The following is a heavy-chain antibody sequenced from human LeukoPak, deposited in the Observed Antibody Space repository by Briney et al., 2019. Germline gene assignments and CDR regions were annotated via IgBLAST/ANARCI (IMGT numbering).Heavy chain of an antibody. J-gene: IGHJ6*02. V-gene: IGHV3-7*03. CDR1: GFTFSDKW. CDR2: IKQDGSEK. D-gene: IGHD3-16*01. Sequence: GGSLRLSCVGSGFTFSDKWMSWVRQAPGKGLEWVANIKQDGSEKYYVDSVKGRFTISRDNAKNSLYLQMSNLRAEDTAVYFCARGGGLDVWGQGATVTVSS. CDR3: ARGGGLDV.